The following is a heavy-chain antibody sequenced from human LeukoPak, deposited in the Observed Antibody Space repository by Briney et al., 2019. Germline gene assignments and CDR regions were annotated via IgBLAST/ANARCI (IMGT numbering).Heavy chain of an antibody. Sequence: ASVKVSCKASGYTFTGYYMRWVRQAPGQGLEWMGWINPNSGGTNYAQKFQGRVTMTRDTSISTAYMELSRLRSDDTAVYYCARDGDGYCSGGSCYEDLSWFDPWGQGTLVTVSS. CDR2: INPNSGGT. J-gene: IGHJ5*02. CDR3: ARDGDGYCSGGSCYEDLSWFDP. D-gene: IGHD2-15*01. CDR1: GYTFTGYY. V-gene: IGHV1-2*02.